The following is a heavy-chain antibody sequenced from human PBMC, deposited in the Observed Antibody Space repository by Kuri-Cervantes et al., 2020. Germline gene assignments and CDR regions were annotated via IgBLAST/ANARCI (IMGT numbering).Heavy chain of an antibody. V-gene: IGHV3-30*03. CDR2: ISYDETYK. CDR1: GFTFSSYG. J-gene: IGHJ4*02. D-gene: IGHD4-23*01. Sequence: GGSLRLSCAASGFTFSSYGMHWVRQAPGKGLEWVAIISYDETYKYYADSVKGRFTISRDNAKNSLYLQMNSLRAEDTAVYYCARDHVLYGGNSEGSLDYWGQGTLVTVSS. CDR3: ARDHVLYGGNSEGSLDY.